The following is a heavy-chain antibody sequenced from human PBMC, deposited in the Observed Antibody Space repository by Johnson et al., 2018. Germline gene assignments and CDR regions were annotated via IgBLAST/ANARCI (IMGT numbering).Heavy chain of an antibody. V-gene: IGHV3-74*02. CDR3: ARAPGVGAYHARVFDS. J-gene: IGHJ3*02. D-gene: IGHD1-26*01. CDR2: INYDGSIT. CDR1: GFTFSSHW. Sequence: VQLVQSGGGLVQPGGSLRLSCAASGFTFSSHWMHWVRQAPGKGLVWVSRINYDGSITTYADSVKGRFTISRDNAKNTLYLQMNSLSAEDTALYYCARAPGVGAYHARVFDSWVQGTLVTVSS.